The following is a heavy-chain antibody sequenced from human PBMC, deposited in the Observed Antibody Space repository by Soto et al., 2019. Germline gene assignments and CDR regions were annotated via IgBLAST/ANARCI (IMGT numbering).Heavy chain of an antibody. CDR3: AKPIDYGDDEGGTYYYYGMDV. V-gene: IGHV3-30*18. CDR2: ISYDGSNK. J-gene: IGHJ6*02. Sequence: QVQLVESGGGVVQPGRSLRLSCAASGFTFSSYGMHWVRQAPGKGLEWVAVISYDGSNKYYADSVKGRFTISRDNSKNVLXLXLNSLRAEDTAVYYCAKPIDYGDDEGGTYYYYGMDVWGQGTTVTVSS. D-gene: IGHD4-17*01. CDR1: GFTFSSYG.